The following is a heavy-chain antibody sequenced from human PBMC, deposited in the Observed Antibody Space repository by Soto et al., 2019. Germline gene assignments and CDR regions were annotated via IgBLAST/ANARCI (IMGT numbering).Heavy chain of an antibody. CDR3: ARPFCSGGSCYYYYGMDV. Sequence: ASVKVSCKASGYTFTSYYMHWVRQAPGQGLEWMGIINPSGGSTSYAQKFQGRVTMTRDTSTSTVYMELSSLRSEDTAVYYCARPFCSGGSCYYYYGMDVWCQGTTVTVSS. CDR2: INPSGGST. D-gene: IGHD2-15*01. CDR1: GYTFTSYY. V-gene: IGHV1-46*01. J-gene: IGHJ6*02.